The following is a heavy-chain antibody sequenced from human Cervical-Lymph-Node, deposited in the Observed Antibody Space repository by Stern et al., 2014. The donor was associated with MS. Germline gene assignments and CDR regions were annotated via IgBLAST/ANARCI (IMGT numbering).Heavy chain of an antibody. CDR1: GGAVSDYY. D-gene: IGHD2-21*02. CDR2: ISDTGTT. Sequence: QLQLQESGPGLVKPSETLSLTCTVSGGAVSDYYWTWIRQRPGKGLEWLGYISDTGTTNYNPSLHRRVTITLDTSQNQVSLRLRAVTAADTAVYYCARDPSTTASDWFFDLWGRGSLVTVSS. V-gene: IGHV4-59*02. J-gene: IGHJ2*01. CDR3: ARDPSTTASDWFFDL.